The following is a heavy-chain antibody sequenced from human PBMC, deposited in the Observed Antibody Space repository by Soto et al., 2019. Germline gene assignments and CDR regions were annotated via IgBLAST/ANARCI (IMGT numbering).Heavy chain of an antibody. V-gene: IGHV4-31*03. CDR1: GGSSSSGSYH. CDR3: ARVEGSSYYFRHDC. CDR2: ICYSGSS. Sequence: SLSLTCTVSGGSSSSGSYHWSWIRQHPGKGLEWIGNICYSGSSYYSASRKSRATISIDTSKDQFSLRLGSVTAADTAVYYCARVEGSSYYFRHDCWGRGTLVTVSS. D-gene: IGHD1-26*01. J-gene: IGHJ4*02.